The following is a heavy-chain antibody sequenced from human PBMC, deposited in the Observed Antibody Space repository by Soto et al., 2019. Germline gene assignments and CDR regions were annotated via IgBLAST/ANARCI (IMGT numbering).Heavy chain of an antibody. CDR1: GYTFTSYG. V-gene: IGHV1-18*01. CDR3: ARVALGTTGTTIYYYGMDV. CDR2: IGAYNGNT. Sequence: ASVKVSCKASGYTFTSYGISWVRQAPGQGLEWMGWIGAYNGNTNYAQKLQGRVTMTTDTSTSTAYMELRSLRSDDTAVYYCARVALGTTGTTIYYYGMDVWGQGTTVTVSS. D-gene: IGHD1-1*01. J-gene: IGHJ6*02.